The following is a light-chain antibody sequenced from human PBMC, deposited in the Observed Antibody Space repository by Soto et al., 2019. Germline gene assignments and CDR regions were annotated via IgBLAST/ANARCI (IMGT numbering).Light chain of an antibody. Sequence: EIVLTQSLGTLSLSPGERAPLXWRASQSVSNNYLAWYQQKPGQAPRLLIYDASNRATGIPARFSGSGSGTDFTLTISRLEPEDFAVYYCQQRSSWPITFGQGTRLEIK. CDR2: DAS. CDR1: QSVSNNY. V-gene: IGKV3-11*01. J-gene: IGKJ5*01. CDR3: QQRSSWPIT.